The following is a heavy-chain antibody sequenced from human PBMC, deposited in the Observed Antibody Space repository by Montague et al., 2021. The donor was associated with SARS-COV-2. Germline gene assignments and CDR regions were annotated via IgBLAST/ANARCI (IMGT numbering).Heavy chain of an antibody. V-gene: IGHV4-59*01. J-gene: IGHJ3*02. CDR2: TYYSGST. CDR1: GGSISSYY. D-gene: IGHD3-3*01. Sequence: TLSLTCTVSGGSISSYYWSWIRQPPGKGLEWIGYTYYSGSTNYNPSLKSRVTISVDTSKNQFSLKLSSVTAADTAVYYCARVSDFWSGYYTAVGAFDIWGQGTMVTVSS. CDR3: ARVSDFWSGYYTAVGAFDI.